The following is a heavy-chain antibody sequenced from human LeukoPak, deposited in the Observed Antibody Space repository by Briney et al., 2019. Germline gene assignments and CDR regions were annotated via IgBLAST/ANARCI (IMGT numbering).Heavy chain of an antibody. CDR2: IIPIFGTA. CDR1: GGTFSSYA. CDR3: ARRPLKNNYYFDY. D-gene: IGHD1-20*01. V-gene: IGHV1-69*05. J-gene: IGHJ4*02. Sequence: ASVKVSCKASGGTFSSYAISWVRQAPGQGLEWMGGIIPIFGTANYVQKFQGRVTITTDESTSTAYMELSSLRSEDTAVYYCARRPLKNNYYFDYWGQGTLVTVSS.